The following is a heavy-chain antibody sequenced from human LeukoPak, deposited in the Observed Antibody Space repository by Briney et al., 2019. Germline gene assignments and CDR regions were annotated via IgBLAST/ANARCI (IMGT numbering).Heavy chain of an antibody. V-gene: IGHV1-24*01. J-gene: IGHJ4*02. Sequence: ASVKVSCKVSGYTLAELSMHWVRQAPGKGLEWMGGFDPEDGETIYAQKFQGRVTMAKDTSTDTAYMELSSLRSEDTAVYYCATGNSGSYYGEIDYWCQGTLVTVSS. D-gene: IGHD1-26*01. CDR2: FDPEDGET. CDR3: ATGNSGSYYGEIDY. CDR1: GYTLAELS.